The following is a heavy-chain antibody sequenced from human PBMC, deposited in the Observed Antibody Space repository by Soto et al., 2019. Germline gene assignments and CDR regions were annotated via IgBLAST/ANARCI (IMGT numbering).Heavy chain of an antibody. Sequence: PGGSLRLSCAASGFTFSSYSMNWVRQAPGKGLEWVSSISSSSSYIYYADSVKGRFTISRDNAKNSLYLQMNSLRAEDTAVYYCARAQIAAAADFDYWGQGTLVTVSS. CDR3: ARAQIAAAADFDY. V-gene: IGHV3-21*01. J-gene: IGHJ4*02. CDR1: GFTFSSYS. D-gene: IGHD6-13*01. CDR2: ISSSSSYI.